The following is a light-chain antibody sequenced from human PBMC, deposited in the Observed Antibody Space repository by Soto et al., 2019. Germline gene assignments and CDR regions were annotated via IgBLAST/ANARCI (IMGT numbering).Light chain of an antibody. CDR1: QSISSSF. CDR3: QQHFNGPIT. CDR2: GAS. V-gene: IGKV3D-20*02. Sequence: EIVLTQYPGILSLSPGEIDSLSCGASQSISSSFLAWYHQKPGQAPRLLIYGASNRATGIPARFSGSGSGTEFTLTISSLDPEDFAVYYCQQHFNGPITFGQGTRLEIK. J-gene: IGKJ5*01.